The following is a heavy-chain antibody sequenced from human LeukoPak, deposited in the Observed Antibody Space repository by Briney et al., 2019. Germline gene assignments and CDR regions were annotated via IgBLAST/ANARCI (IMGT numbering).Heavy chain of an antibody. J-gene: IGHJ4*02. V-gene: IGHV1-24*01. CDR3: ARDGGSYYGIDY. D-gene: IGHD1-26*01. Sequence: GASVKVSCKVSGYTLKEISMHWVRQAPGKGLEWMGGFDPEDGETIYAQKFQGRVTMTEDTSTDTAYMELRSLRSDDTAVYYCARDGGSYYGIDYWGQGTLVTVSS. CDR2: FDPEDGET. CDR1: GYTLKEIS.